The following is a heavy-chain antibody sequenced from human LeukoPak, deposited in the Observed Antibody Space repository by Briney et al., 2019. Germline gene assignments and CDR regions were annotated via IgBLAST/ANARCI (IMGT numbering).Heavy chain of an antibody. V-gene: IGHV3-43*01. CDR3: ATSPEGYHDSSALDY. D-gene: IGHD3-22*01. Sequence: GGSLRLSCATSGFSFHVYAMHWVREAPGKGLEWVCLINSDGAKTYYTAAVKGRFTISRDNSKDSLYLQMNNLRTEDIAVYYCATSPEGYHDSSALDYWGQGTLVTVSS. CDR2: INSDGAKT. J-gene: IGHJ4*02. CDR1: GFSFHVYA.